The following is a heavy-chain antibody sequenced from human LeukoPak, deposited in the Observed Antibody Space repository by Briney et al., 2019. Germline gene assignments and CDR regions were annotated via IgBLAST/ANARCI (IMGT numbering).Heavy chain of an antibody. D-gene: IGHD7-27*01. V-gene: IGHV3-23*01. CDR1: GFSFSSYA. Sequence: PGGSLRLSNAASGFSFSSYAMSGVRQAAGKGLEWVSATRGSGGSTYYADFVKGRITISRDNSKNTLYLQMNSLRADDTAVYYCGRAKWGGNGYLDVWGQGTLVTVSS. CDR2: TRGSGGST. J-gene: IGHJ4*02. CDR3: GRAKWGGNGYLDV.